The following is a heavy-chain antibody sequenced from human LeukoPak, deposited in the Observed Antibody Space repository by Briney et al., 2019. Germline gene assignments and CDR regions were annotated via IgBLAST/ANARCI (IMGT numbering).Heavy chain of an antibody. CDR3: ARGEPEYNWNIDY. CDR1: GFTFSYYS. D-gene: IGHD1-1*01. J-gene: IGHJ4*02. CDR2: ISSSSTYK. V-gene: IGHV3-21*01. Sequence: GGSLRLSCAASGFTFSYYSMNWVRQAPGKGLEWVSCISSSSTYKYYADSVEGRFTISRDYAKNSLYLEMNSLRAEDTAADYCARGEPEYNWNIDYWGQGTLVTVSS.